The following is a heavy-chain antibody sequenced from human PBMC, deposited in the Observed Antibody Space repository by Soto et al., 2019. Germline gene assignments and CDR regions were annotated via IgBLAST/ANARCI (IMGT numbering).Heavy chain of an antibody. CDR3: ARVAAGTGYYYYYYGMDV. J-gene: IGHJ6*02. CDR2: INHSGST. Sequence: KPSETLSLTCAVYGGSFSCYYWSWIRQPPGKGLEWIGEINHSGSTNYNPSLKSRVTISVDTSKNQFSLKLSSVTAADTAVYYCARVAAGTGYYYYYYGMDVWGQGTTVTVSS. CDR1: GGSFSCYY. V-gene: IGHV4-34*01. D-gene: IGHD6-13*01.